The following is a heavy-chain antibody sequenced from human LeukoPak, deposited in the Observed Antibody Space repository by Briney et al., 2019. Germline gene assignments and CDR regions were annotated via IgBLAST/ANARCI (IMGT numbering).Heavy chain of an antibody. D-gene: IGHD2-15*01. CDR1: GFTFSSYG. Sequence: GGSLRLSCAASGFTFSSYGMHWVRQAPGKGLEWVAVISYDGSNKYYADSVKGRFTISRDNSKNTLYLQMNSLRAEDTAVYYCAKLGYCSGGSCAARGHDAFDIWGQGTMVTVSS. CDR2: ISYDGSNK. J-gene: IGHJ3*02. V-gene: IGHV3-30*18. CDR3: AKLGYCSGGSCAARGHDAFDI.